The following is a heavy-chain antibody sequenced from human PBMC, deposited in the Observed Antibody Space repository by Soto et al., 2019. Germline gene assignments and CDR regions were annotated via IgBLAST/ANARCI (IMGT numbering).Heavy chain of an antibody. D-gene: IGHD4-17*01. CDR3: ARHLLIHAPDDYGDYGPVPGHDALDI. Sequence: QLQLQESGPGLVKPSETLSLTCTVSGGSISSSSYDWGWIRQPPGKGLEWIGSIYYSGSTYYNPSLKSRVTISVDTSKNQFSLKLNSVTAADTAVYYCARHLLIHAPDDYGDYGPVPGHDALDIWGQGTMVTVSS. V-gene: IGHV4-39*01. CDR2: IYYSGST. CDR1: GGSISSSSYD. J-gene: IGHJ3*02.